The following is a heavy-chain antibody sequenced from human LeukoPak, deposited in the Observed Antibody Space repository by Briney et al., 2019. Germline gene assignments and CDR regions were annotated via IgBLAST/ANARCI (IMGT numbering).Heavy chain of an antibody. J-gene: IGHJ4*02. Sequence: GGSLRLSCAASGFTFSSYSMHWVRQAPGKGLEWVSDISVSSSTIYYADSVKGRFTISRDNAKNSLYLQMNSLRAEDTAVYYCARDRSVFGVLIGWGQGTLVTVSS. CDR3: ARDRSVFGVLIG. CDR2: ISVSSSTI. CDR1: GFTFSSYS. V-gene: IGHV3-48*01. D-gene: IGHD3-3*01.